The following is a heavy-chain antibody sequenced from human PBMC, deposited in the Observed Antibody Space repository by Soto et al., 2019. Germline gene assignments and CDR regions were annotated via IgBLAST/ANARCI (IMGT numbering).Heavy chain of an antibody. Sequence: EIQLLESGGGLVQPGESLRLSCAASGFTFSSSPMTWVRQVPGKGLEWVSSISEGHGNTHYADSVKGRSTISRDNSKYTLVLQMNSLRADDTAVYHCAKMRGNGWYIDYWGQGTLVTVSS. J-gene: IGHJ4*02. D-gene: IGHD6-19*01. V-gene: IGHV3-23*01. CDR1: GFTFSSSP. CDR3: AKMRGNGWYIDY. CDR2: ISEGHGNT.